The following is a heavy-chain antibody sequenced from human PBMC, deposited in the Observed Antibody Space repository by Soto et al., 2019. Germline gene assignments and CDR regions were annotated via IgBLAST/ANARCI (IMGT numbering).Heavy chain of an antibody. Sequence: QVQLVQSGAEEKKPGASVKVSCKASGYTFTSYAMHWVRQAPGQRLEWMGWINAGNGNTKYSQKFQGRVTITTDTSASTAYMELSSRRSEDTAVYYCARGGPPIDYWGQGTLVTVSS. CDR1: GYTFTSYA. V-gene: IGHV1-3*05. J-gene: IGHJ4*02. CDR2: INAGNGNT. CDR3: ARGGPPIDY. D-gene: IGHD3-10*01.